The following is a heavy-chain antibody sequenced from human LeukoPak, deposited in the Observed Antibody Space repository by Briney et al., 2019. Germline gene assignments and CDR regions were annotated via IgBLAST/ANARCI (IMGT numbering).Heavy chain of an antibody. CDR2: ISYDGSNK. CDR3: AKSGGYCSSTSCPYSGPHDAFDI. J-gene: IGHJ3*02. V-gene: IGHV3-30*18. Sequence: GRSLRLSCAASGFTFSSYGMHWVRQAPGKGLEWVAVISYDGSNKYYADSVKGRFTISRDNSKNTLYLQMNSLRAEDTAVYYCAKSGGYCSSTSCPYSGPHDAFDIWGQGTMVTVSS. CDR1: GFTFSSYG. D-gene: IGHD2-2*03.